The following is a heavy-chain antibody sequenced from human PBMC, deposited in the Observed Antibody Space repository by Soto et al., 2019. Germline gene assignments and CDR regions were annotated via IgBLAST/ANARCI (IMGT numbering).Heavy chain of an antibody. CDR2: ISWNSGNI. Sequence: EVQLVESGGGLVQPGRSLRLSCAASGFTFDDYAMHWVRQAPGKGLEWVSGISWNSGNIGYAGSVKGRFTISRDNAKNSLYLQMNSLRAEDTALYYCAKVPGATTVTPWHYFDYWGQGTLVTVSS. D-gene: IGHD4-4*01. J-gene: IGHJ4*02. CDR3: AKVPGATTVTPWHYFDY. CDR1: GFTFDDYA. V-gene: IGHV3-9*01.